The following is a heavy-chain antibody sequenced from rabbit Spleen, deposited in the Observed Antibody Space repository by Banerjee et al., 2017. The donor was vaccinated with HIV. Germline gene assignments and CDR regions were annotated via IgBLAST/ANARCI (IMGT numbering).Heavy chain of an antibody. CDR1: GFSFSSNHF. CDR2: IYISSAIT. CDR3: ARTGYDSSGWGVWSYFNL. D-gene: IGHD4-1*01. J-gene: IGHJ4*01. V-gene: IGHV1S40*01. Sequence: QSLEESGGDLVKPGASLTLTCTASGFSFSSNHFMCWVRQAPGKGLEWIACIYISSAITHYASWAKGRFTISKTSSTTVTLQMTSLTAADTATYFCARTGYDSSGWGVWSYFNLWGPGTLVTVS.